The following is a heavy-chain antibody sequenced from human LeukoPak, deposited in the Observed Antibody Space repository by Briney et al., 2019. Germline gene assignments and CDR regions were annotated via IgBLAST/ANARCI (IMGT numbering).Heavy chain of an antibody. D-gene: IGHD3-22*01. Sequence: GGSLRLSCAASGFTFNDYGMSSVRQGPGKGLEWVSGINWNGGTTGYADSVKGRFTISRDNAKNSLYLQMNSLRAEDTALYYCARDKHYYDSSNYVWGQGTLVTVSS. CDR1: GFTFNDYG. J-gene: IGHJ4*02. CDR2: INWNGGTT. CDR3: ARDKHYYDSSNYV. V-gene: IGHV3-20*04.